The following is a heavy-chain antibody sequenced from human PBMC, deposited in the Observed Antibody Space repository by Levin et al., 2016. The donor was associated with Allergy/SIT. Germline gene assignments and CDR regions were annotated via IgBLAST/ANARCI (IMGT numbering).Heavy chain of an antibody. D-gene: IGHD6-13*01. Sequence: ASVKVSCKASGYTFTAYYMHWVRQAPGQGLEWMGWINLNSGGTNYAQKFQGRVTMTRDTSISTAYMELSRLTSDDTAVYYCARRPAAIGVSDYNGMDVWGQGTTVTVSS. J-gene: IGHJ6*02. CDR3: ARRPAAIGVSDYNGMDV. CDR2: INLNSGGT. CDR1: GYTFTAYY. V-gene: IGHV1-2*02.